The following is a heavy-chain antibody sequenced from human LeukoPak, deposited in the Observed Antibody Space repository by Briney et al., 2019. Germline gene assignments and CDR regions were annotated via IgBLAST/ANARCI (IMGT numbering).Heavy chain of an antibody. J-gene: IGHJ5*02. CDR1: GFTFSSYG. V-gene: IGHV3-33*01. Sequence: GRSLRLSCAASGFTFSSYGMHWVRQAPGKGLEWLAVIWYDGSNIYYADPVKGRFAISRDNSKNTLYLQINSLRAEDTAVYYCARGGSWNEDWFDPWGQGTLVTVSS. CDR3: ARGGSWNEDWFDP. D-gene: IGHD1-1*01. CDR2: IWYDGSNI.